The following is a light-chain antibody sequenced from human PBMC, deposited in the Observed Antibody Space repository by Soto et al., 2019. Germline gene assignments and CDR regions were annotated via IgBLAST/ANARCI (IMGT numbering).Light chain of an antibody. CDR2: DAS. J-gene: IGKJ2*01. V-gene: IGKV3-11*01. Sequence: EIVLTQSPPTLSLSPGERATLSCRASQSINIYLAWYQQKPGQAPRLLIFDASNRVTGIPARFSGSGSGTDFTLTISSLEPEDSAVYYCQQRYTWYTFGQGTTLEIK. CDR1: QSINIY. CDR3: QQRYTWYT.